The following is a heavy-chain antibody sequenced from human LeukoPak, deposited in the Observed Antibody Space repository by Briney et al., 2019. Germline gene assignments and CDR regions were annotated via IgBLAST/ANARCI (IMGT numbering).Heavy chain of an antibody. CDR3: ASFGEVAADAFNI. V-gene: IGHV4-4*07. J-gene: IGHJ3*02. D-gene: IGHD3-16*01. CDR1: GVSISSYY. CDR2: MYRSGST. Sequence: KSSETLSLTCTVSGVSISSYYWICIRQPAGKGLEWIGRMYRSGSTNYNPSLKSRATMSVDTSKNQFSLKLTSVTAADTAVYYCASFGEVAADAFNIWGQGTMVTVSS.